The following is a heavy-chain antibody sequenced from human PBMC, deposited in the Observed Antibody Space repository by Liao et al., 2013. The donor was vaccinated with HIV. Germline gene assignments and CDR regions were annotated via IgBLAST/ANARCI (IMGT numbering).Heavy chain of an antibody. V-gene: IGHV4-39*07. CDR3: ARARFYDSSGYSTTGYFDY. D-gene: IGHD3-22*01. CDR1: GGSISSSSYY. J-gene: IGHJ4*02. Sequence: QLQLQESGPGLVKPSETLSLTCTVSGGSISSSSYYWGWIRQPPGKGLEWIGSIYYSGSTYYNPSLKSRVTISVDTSKNQFSLKLSSVTAADTAVYYCARARFYDSSGYSTTGYFDYWGQGTLVTVSS. CDR2: IYYSGST.